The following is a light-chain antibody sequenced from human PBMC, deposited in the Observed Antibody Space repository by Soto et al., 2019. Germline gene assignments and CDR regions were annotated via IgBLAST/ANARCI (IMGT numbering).Light chain of an antibody. V-gene: IGLV2-14*01. Sequence: QSALTQPASVSGSPGQAITISCTGTSSDVGYYNYVSWYQQRPGKAPQLIIYEVSNRPSGVSNRFSASKSGNTASLTISGLQAEDEADYYCSSYIPRITDWAFGGGTKVTVL. CDR2: EVS. J-gene: IGLJ3*02. CDR1: SSDVGYYNY. CDR3: SSYIPRITDWA.